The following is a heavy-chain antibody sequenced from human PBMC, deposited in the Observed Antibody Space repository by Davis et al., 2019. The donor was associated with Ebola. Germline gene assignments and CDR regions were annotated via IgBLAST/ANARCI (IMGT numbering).Heavy chain of an antibody. J-gene: IGHJ6*04. CDR2: IYYSGST. D-gene: IGHD3-3*01. V-gene: IGHV4-30-4*01. Sequence: MPSETLSLTCTVSGGSISSGDYYWSWIRQPPGKGLEWIGYIYYSGSTYYNPSLKSRVTISVDTSKNQFSLKLSSVTAADTAVYYCARMRGVVDFLSGYYAPYGMDVWGKGTTVTVSS. CDR3: ARMRGVVDFLSGYYAPYGMDV. CDR1: GGSISSGDYY.